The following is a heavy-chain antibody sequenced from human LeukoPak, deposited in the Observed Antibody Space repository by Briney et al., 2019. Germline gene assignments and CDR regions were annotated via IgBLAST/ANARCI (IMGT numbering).Heavy chain of an antibody. CDR2: INHSGST. Sequence: GSLRLSCAASGFTFSSYAMSWVRQPPGKGLEWIGEINHSGSTNYNPSLKSRVTISVDTSKNQFSLKLSSVTAADTAVYYCARGLNYDSSGYYFFDYWGQGTLVTVSS. V-gene: IGHV4-34*01. CDR1: GFTFSSYA. J-gene: IGHJ4*02. D-gene: IGHD3-22*01. CDR3: ARGLNYDSSGYYFFDY.